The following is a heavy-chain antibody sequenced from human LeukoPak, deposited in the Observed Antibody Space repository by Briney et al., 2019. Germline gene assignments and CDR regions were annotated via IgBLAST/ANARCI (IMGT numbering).Heavy chain of an antibody. D-gene: IGHD3-16*01. Sequence: ASVKVSCKVSGYTLTELSMHWVRQAPGKGLEWMGGFDPEDGETIYAQKFQGRVTMTEDTSTDTAYMELSSLRSEDTAVYYCARDGARGRYYYYGMDVWGQGTTVTVSS. J-gene: IGHJ6*02. CDR3: ARDGARGRYYYYGMDV. V-gene: IGHV1-24*01. CDR1: GYTLTELS. CDR2: FDPEDGET.